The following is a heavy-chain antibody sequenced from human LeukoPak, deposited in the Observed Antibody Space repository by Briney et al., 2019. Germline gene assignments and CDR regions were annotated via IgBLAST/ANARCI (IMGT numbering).Heavy chain of an antibody. J-gene: IGHJ5*02. D-gene: IGHD5-24*01. CDR1: GFTLSTCG. V-gene: IGHV3-30*18. Sequence: PGRSLRLSCAASGFTLSTCGMHWVRQAPGKGLEWVAMISHDGNSKQYADFAKGRFTISRDNSKNTLYLEMSSLRTEDTAVYHCAKDLYDNDWYNYFDPWGQGALVIVSS. CDR3: AKDLYDNDWYNYFDP. CDR2: ISHDGNSK.